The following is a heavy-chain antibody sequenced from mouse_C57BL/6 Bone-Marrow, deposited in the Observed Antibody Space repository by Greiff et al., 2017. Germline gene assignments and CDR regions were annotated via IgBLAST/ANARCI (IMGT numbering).Heavy chain of an antibody. Sequence: VQLQQPGAELVRPGSSVKLSCKASGYTFTSYWMHWVKQRPIQGLEWIGNIDPSDSETHYNQKFKDKATLTVDKSSSTAYMQLSSLTSEDSAVYYCAREGNYDYFAYWGQGTLVTVSA. CDR1: GYTFTSYW. D-gene: IGHD2-4*01. V-gene: IGHV1-52*01. CDR2: IDPSDSET. J-gene: IGHJ3*01. CDR3: AREGNYDYFAY.